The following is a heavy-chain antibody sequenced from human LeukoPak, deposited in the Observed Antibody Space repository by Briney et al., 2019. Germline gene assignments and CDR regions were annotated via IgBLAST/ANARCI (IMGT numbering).Heavy chain of an antibody. D-gene: IGHD3-16*02. CDR2: ISSSSSYI. Sequence: GGSLRLSCAASGFTFSSYSMNWVRQAPGKGLEWVSSISSSSSYIYYADSVNGRFTISRDNAKNSLYLQMNSLRAEDTAVYYCARRYDYVWGSYRLYYFDYWGQGTLVTVSS. J-gene: IGHJ4*02. CDR1: GFTFSSYS. CDR3: ARRYDYVWGSYRLYYFDY. V-gene: IGHV3-21*01.